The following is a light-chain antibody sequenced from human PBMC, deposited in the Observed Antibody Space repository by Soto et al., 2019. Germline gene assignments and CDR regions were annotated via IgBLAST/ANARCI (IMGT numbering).Light chain of an antibody. J-gene: IGKJ1*01. Sequence: PGKTAEHSCWASQSVSSSYLTWYQQKPGQAPRLLIYGASTRATSIPDRFSGSGSETDFTLTISSLQSEDFAVYYCQHYNSYSEAFGQGTQVDIK. V-gene: IGKV3D-7*01. CDR2: GAS. CDR1: QSVSSSY. CDR3: QHYNSYSEA.